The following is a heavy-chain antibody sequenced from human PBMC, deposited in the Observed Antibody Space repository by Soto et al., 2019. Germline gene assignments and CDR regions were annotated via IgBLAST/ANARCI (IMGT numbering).Heavy chain of an antibody. CDR1: GFTFSTYS. D-gene: IGHD3-22*01. J-gene: IGHJ4*02. CDR3: VKGSGFYDSSGYPYFDY. CDR2: ISNNGGST. V-gene: IGHV3-64D*06. Sequence: PGGSLRLSCSASGFTFSTYSMHWVRQAPGKGLEYVSTISNNGGSTYYADSVKGRFTISRDNSKNTLYLQMSSLRAEDTAVYYCVKGSGFYDSSGYPYFDYWGQGTLVTVSS.